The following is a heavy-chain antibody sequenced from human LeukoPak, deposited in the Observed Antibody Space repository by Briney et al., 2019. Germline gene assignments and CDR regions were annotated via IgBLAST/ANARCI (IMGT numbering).Heavy chain of an antibody. Sequence: GGSLRLSCAASGFTFSTYEMNWVRQAPGRGLEWVSYISSGGSTTYYADSVKGRLTIPRDNAKNSLYLQMNNLRGDDTAVYYCARRYCSSTSCTLDYWGQGTQVTVSS. CDR1: GFTFSTYE. J-gene: IGHJ4*02. D-gene: IGHD2-2*01. V-gene: IGHV3-48*03. CDR3: ARRYCSSTSCTLDY. CDR2: ISSGGSTT.